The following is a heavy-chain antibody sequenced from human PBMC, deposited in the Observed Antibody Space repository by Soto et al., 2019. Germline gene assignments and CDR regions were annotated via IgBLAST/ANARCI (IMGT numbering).Heavy chain of an antibody. CDR1: GFTFSSYG. J-gene: IGHJ4*02. V-gene: IGHV3-30*18. CDR3: AKWGGSYFDY. Sequence: QVQLVESGGGVVQPGRSLRLSCAASGFTFSSYGMHWVRQAPGKGLEWVAVISYDGSNKYYADSVKGRFTISRDNSKNTMYLQMNSLRAEDTGVYYCAKWGGSYFDYWGQGTLVTVSS. D-gene: IGHD1-26*01. CDR2: ISYDGSNK.